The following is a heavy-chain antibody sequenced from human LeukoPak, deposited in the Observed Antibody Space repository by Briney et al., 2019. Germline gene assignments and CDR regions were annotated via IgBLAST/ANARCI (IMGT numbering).Heavy chain of an antibody. CDR2: IIPILGTA. Sequence: SVKVSCKASGGTFSSYAISWVRQAPGQGLEWMGGIIPILGTANYAQKFQGRVTMTRDTSTSTVYMELSSLRSEDTAVYYCAREDSSSFDYWGQGTLVTVSS. CDR3: AREDSSSFDY. D-gene: IGHD6-13*01. CDR1: GGTFSSYA. V-gene: IGHV1-69*10. J-gene: IGHJ4*02.